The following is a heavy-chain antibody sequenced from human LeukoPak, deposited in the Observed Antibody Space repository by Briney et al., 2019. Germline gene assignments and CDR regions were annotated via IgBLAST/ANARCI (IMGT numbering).Heavy chain of an antibody. CDR1: GFTFSSYS. CDR3: GRDPYGGDPL. J-gene: IGHJ4*02. D-gene: IGHD4-23*01. Sequence: GGSLRLSCAASGFTFSSYSMNWVRQAPGKGLEWVSYISSRSSTIRYADSVKGRFTVSRDNAKNSLYLQMNSLRAEDTAAYYCGRDPYGGDPLWGQGTLVTVSS. CDR2: ISSRSSTI. V-gene: IGHV3-48*04.